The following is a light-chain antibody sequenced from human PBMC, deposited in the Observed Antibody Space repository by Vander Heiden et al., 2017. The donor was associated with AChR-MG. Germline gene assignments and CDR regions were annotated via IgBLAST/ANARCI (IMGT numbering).Light chain of an antibody. CDR2: GNS. CDR1: SPNIGAGYD. V-gene: IGLV1-40*01. J-gene: IGLJ3*02. CDR3: QSYDSSLSGL. Sequence: QSVLTQPPSVSGAPGQRVTISCTGGSPNIGAGYDVHWYQQLPGTAPNLLIYGNSNRPSGVPDRFSGSKSGTSAYLTITGLQAEDEADYYCQSYDSSLSGLFGGGTKLTVL.